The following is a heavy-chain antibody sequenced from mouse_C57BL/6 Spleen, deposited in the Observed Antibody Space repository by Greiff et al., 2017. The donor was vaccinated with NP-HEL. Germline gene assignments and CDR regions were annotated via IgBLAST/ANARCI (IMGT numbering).Heavy chain of an antibody. Sequence: VQLQQSGPELVKPGASVKISCKASGYSFIGYYMNWVKQSPEKSLEWIGEINPSTGGTTYNQKFKAKATLTVDKSSSTAYMQLKSLTSEDSAVYYCASYYYGSSLYYAMDYWGQGTSVTVSS. V-gene: IGHV1-42*01. D-gene: IGHD1-1*01. CDR3: ASYYYGSSLYYAMDY. CDR1: GYSFIGYY. CDR2: INPSTGGT. J-gene: IGHJ4*01.